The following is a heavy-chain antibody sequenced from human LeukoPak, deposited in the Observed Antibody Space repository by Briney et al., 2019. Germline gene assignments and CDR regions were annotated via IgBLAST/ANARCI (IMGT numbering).Heavy chain of an antibody. Sequence: PSETLSLTCAVYVGSFSGYYWSWIRQPPGKGLERIGEINHSGSTNYNSSLKSRVTISVDTSKNQFSLKLSSVTAADTAVYYCARDERGSSSSGGVGWFDPWGQGTLVTVSS. D-gene: IGHD6-6*01. CDR3: ARDERGSSSSGGVGWFDP. J-gene: IGHJ5*02. CDR2: INHSGST. V-gene: IGHV4-34*01. CDR1: VGSFSGYY.